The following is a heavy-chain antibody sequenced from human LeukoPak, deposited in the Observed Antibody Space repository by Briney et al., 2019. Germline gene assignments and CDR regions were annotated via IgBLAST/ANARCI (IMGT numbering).Heavy chain of an antibody. J-gene: IGHJ3*01. CDR3: AKDRWEITIGDAFGF. Sequence: GGSLRLSCEASGATLDNYTMSSGRQAPGKGLEWVSTICISAGSTYYADAVKGRFTISRDNPKNTEILQMNRLRGEDTAVYYCAKDRWEITIGDAFGFWGQGTKVAVSS. CDR2: ICISAGST. CDR1: GATLDNYT. D-gene: IGHD1-26*01. V-gene: IGHV3-23*01.